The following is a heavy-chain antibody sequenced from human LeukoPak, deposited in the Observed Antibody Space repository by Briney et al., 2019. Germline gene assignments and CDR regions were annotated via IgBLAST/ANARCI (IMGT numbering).Heavy chain of an antibody. J-gene: IGHJ6*03. Sequence: GGSLRLSCAASGFTFSDYYMNWIRQAPGKGLEWGSYISSTGGSMYYADSVKGRFTISRDNAKNSRYLQMNSLRAEDTAVYYCAREHYFYYMDGWGKGTTVTVSS. CDR3: AREHYFYYMDG. CDR1: GFTFSDYY. CDR2: ISSTGGSM. V-gene: IGHV3-11*04.